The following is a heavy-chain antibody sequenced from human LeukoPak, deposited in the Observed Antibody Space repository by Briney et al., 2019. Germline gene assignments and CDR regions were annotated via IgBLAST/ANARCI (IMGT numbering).Heavy chain of an antibody. D-gene: IGHD3-16*01. CDR2: IRYDGSNK. J-gene: IGHJ4*02. Sequence: GGSLRLSCAASGFTFISYGMHWGRQAPGKGLEWVAFIRYDGSNKYYADSVKGRFTISRDNSKNTLYLQMNSLRAEDTAVYYCAKDVMGPFDYWGQGTLVTVSS. V-gene: IGHV3-30*02. CDR1: GFTFISYG. CDR3: AKDVMGPFDY.